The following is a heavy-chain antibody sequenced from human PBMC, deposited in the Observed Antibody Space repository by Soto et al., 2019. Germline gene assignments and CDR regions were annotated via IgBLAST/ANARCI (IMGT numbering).Heavy chain of an antibody. CDR3: ARDGDDYDSSGYYYGYYFDY. CDR2: IWYDGSNK. D-gene: IGHD3-22*01. J-gene: IGHJ4*02. Sequence: PGGSLRLSCAASGFTFRSYGTPGVRDAPGKGLEWVAVIWYDGSNKYYADSVKGRFTISRDNSKNTLYLQMNSLRAEDTAVYYCARDGDDYDSSGYYYGYYFDYWGQGT. CDR1: GFTFRSYG. V-gene: IGHV3-33*01.